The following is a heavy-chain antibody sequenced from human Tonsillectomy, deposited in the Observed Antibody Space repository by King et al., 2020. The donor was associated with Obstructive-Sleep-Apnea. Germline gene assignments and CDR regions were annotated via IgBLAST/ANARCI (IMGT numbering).Heavy chain of an antibody. V-gene: IGHV4-59*01. D-gene: IGHD1-26*01. CDR2: IYYSGST. Sequence: QLQESGPGLVKPSETLSLTCTVSGGSISSYYWTWIRQPPGKGLEWMGYIYYSGSTNYNPSLKSRGTISVDTSTNQFSLKLSSVTAADTAVYYCARVKVGHDAFDIWGQGTMVTVSS. CDR1: GGSISSYY. CDR3: ARVKVGHDAFDI. J-gene: IGHJ3*02.